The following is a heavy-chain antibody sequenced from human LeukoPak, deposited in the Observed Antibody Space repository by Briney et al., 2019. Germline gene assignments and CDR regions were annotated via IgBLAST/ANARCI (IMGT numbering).Heavy chain of an antibody. J-gene: IGHJ4*02. CDR2: ISSSSRYI. CDR1: GFTFSSYS. Sequence: PGGSLRLSCAASGFTFSSYSMNWVRQAPGKGLEWVSSISSSSRYIYYADSVKGRLTISRDDAKNSLYLQMNSLRAEDTAVYYCARDLTFGGVIANEDYWGQGTLVTVSS. V-gene: IGHV3-21*01. D-gene: IGHD3-16*02. CDR3: ARDLTFGGVIANEDY.